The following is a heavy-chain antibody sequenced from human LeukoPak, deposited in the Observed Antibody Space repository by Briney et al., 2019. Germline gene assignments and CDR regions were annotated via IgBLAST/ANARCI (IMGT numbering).Heavy chain of an antibody. CDR3: AKDAAGPEY. D-gene: IGHD6-13*01. V-gene: IGHV3-23*01. Sequence: PGPSLRLSCAASGLTFSDYSMTWVRQAPGKGLFWVSGISAGGGSTYYADSVKGRFSISRDNSRNTLYLQMNSLRAEDTAVYYCAKDAAGPEYWGQGTLVTVSS. CDR1: GLTFSDYS. J-gene: IGHJ4*02. CDR2: ISAGGGST.